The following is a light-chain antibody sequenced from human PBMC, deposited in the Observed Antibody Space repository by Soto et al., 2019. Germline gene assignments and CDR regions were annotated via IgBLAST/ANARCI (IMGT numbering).Light chain of an antibody. CDR3: QQSYSTPYT. V-gene: IGKV1-39*01. Sequence: DIQMTQSPSSLSASVGDRVTITCRASQSISSYLNWYQQKPGKAPKLLIYAASSLQSGGPSRFSGSGSGPDFTLTISSLQPEDFTTYYCQQSYSTPYTFGQGNKLEIK. CDR2: AAS. CDR1: QSISSY. J-gene: IGKJ2*01.